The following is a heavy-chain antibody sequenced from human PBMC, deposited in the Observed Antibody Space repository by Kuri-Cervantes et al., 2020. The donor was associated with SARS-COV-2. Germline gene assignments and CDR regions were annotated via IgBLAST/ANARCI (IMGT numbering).Heavy chain of an antibody. CDR1: GFTFSSYS. CDR2: ISSSSSYV. J-gene: IGHJ4*02. V-gene: IGHV3-21*01. CDR3: ASQGAVY. D-gene: IGHD1-26*01. Sequence: GESLKISCAASGFTFSSYSMNWVRQAPGKGLEWVSSISSSSSYVYYADSVKGRFTISRDNAKNSLYLQMNSLRTEDTAVYYCASQGAVYWGQGTLVTVSS.